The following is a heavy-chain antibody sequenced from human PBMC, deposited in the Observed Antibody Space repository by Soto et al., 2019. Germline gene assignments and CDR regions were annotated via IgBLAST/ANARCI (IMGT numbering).Heavy chain of an antibody. J-gene: IGHJ4*02. Sequence: QVQLVESGGGVVQPGRSLRLSCAASGFTFSSYGMHWVRQAPGKGLEWVAVISYDGSNKYYADSVKGRFTISRDNSKNTLYLQMNSLRAEDTAVYYCAKPYGYYGLNGYFDYWGQGTLVTVSS. CDR2: ISYDGSNK. CDR3: AKPYGYYGLNGYFDY. CDR1: GFTFSSYG. V-gene: IGHV3-30*18. D-gene: IGHD4-17*01.